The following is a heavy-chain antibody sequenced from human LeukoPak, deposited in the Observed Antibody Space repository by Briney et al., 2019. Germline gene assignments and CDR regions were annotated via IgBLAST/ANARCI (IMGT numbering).Heavy chain of an antibody. CDR2: IYPGDSDT. CDR1: GYIFTSYW. V-gene: IGHV5-51*01. Sequence: GESLKISCKGSGYIFTSYWIGWVRQMPGKGLEWMGIIYPGDSDTRYSPSFQGQVTISADKSISTAYLQWSSLKASDTAMYYCARQTSSSGWLSPDAFDIWGQGTMVTVSS. D-gene: IGHD6-19*01. J-gene: IGHJ3*02. CDR3: ARQTSSSGWLSPDAFDI.